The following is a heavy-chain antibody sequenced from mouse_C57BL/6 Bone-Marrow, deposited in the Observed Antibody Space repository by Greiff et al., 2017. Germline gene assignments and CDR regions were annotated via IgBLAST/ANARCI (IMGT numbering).Heavy chain of an antibody. J-gene: IGHJ3*01. CDR1: GYTFTDYY. CDR2: IYPGSGNT. CDR3: ASKRIVAD. D-gene: IGHD2-5*01. V-gene: IGHV1-76*01. Sequence: VQLQQSGAELVRPGASVKLSCKASGYTFTDYYINWVKQRPGQGLEWIARIYPGSGNTYYNEKFKGKATLTAETSSSTDNMQLRSLTSADSAVYFGASKRIVADWDQGTLVTVSA.